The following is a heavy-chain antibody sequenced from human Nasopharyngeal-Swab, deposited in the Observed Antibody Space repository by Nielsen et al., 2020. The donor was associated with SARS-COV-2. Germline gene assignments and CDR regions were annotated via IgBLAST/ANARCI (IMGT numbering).Heavy chain of an antibody. CDR1: GFTFSSYS. J-gene: IGHJ4*02. Sequence: GESLKISCEASGFTFSSYSMNWVSEAPGKGLECVSSISSSSSYIYYADSVKGRFTISRDNAKNSLYLQMNSLRAEDTAVYYCASGYDFWTGYGYWGQGTLVTVSS. D-gene: IGHD3-3*01. V-gene: IGHV3-21*01. CDR2: ISSSSSYI. CDR3: ASGYDFWTGYGY.